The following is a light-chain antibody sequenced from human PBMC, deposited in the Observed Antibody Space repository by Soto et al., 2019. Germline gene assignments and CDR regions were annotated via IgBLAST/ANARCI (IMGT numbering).Light chain of an antibody. CDR3: IQDYTYAYT. Sequence: AIQMTQSPSSLSASVGDRVTITCRASQDIRNDLGWYQQKPGKAPKLLIYATSTLHSGVPSRFSGSGSGTDFTLDISRMKTKQYANYYCIQDYTYAYTFGRGTKLQIK. V-gene: IGKV1-6*01. CDR1: QDIRND. CDR2: ATS. J-gene: IGKJ2*01.